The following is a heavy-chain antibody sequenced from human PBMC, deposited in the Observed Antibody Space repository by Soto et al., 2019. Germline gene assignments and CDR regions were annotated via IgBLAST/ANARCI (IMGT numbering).Heavy chain of an antibody. CDR2: IIPIFGTA. CDR1: GGTFSSYA. D-gene: IGHD3-22*01. Sequence: SVNVSCKASGGTFSSYAISWVRQSPGQGLEWMGGIIPIFGTANYSQKFQGRVTITADESTSTAYMELSSLRSEDTAVYFCAGEYCYDSSGYYANFDYCGQGTLVTVSS. V-gene: IGHV1-69*13. J-gene: IGHJ4*02. CDR3: AGEYCYDSSGYYANFDY.